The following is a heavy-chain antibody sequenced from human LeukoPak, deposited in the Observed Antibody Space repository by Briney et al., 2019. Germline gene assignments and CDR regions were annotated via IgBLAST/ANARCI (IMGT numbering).Heavy chain of an antibody. CDR2: INHSGST. Sequence: PSETLSLTCAVYGGSFSGYYWSWIRQPPGKGLEWIGEINHSGSTNYNPSLKSRVTISVDTSKNQFSLKLSSVTAADTAVYYCASRVGGYYDSSGYLAAFDIWGQGTMVTVSS. CDR1: GGSFSGYY. J-gene: IGHJ3*02. CDR3: ASRVGGYYDSSGYLAAFDI. V-gene: IGHV4-34*01. D-gene: IGHD3-22*01.